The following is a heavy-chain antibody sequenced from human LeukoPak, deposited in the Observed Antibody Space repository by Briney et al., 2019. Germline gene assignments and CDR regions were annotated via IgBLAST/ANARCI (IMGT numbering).Heavy chain of an antibody. J-gene: IGHJ4*01. V-gene: IGHV3-74*01. CDR1: GFTVTSYS. D-gene: IGHD3-22*01. Sequence: GGSLSHSPAAFGFTVTSYSVHWVRQSPEKELVWVSHINSDGINTAYADSVKGRFTISNDNARNTLYLQMNSLRAEDTAIYYCARGLELVYCDTSAYEYWGHGILVTVSS. CDR3: ARGLELVYCDTSAYEY. CDR2: INSDGINT.